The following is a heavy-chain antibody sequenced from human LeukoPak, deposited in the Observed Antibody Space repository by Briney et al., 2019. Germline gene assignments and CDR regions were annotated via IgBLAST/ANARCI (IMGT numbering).Heavy chain of an antibody. CDR2: IKQDGTEK. V-gene: IGHV3-7*01. CDR3: VRDPPGEGVDY. CDR1: GFTFSRNW. Sequence: GGSLRLSCAAAGFTFSRNWMLWVRPAPGKGLEWVANIKQDGTEKYYVDSVKGRFTISRDNAKNTVYLQMNSLRGEDTAVYYCVRDPPGEGVDYWGQGTLVAVSS. D-gene: IGHD2-21*01. J-gene: IGHJ4*02.